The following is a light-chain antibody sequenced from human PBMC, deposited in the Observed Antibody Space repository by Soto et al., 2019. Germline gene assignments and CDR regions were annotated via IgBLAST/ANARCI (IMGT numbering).Light chain of an antibody. CDR2: AAS. CDR1: QSISSY. Sequence: DIQMTQSPSSLSASVGDRVTITCRASQSISSYLNWYQQKPGKAPKVLIYAASSLQSGVPSRFSGSGSGTDFTLTISSLQPEDFATDYCQQSYSTLITFGQVTRLEIK. J-gene: IGKJ5*01. V-gene: IGKV1-39*01. CDR3: QQSYSTLIT.